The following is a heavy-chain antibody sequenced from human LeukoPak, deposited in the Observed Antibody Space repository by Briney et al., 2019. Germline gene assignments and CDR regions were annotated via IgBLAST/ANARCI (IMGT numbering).Heavy chain of an antibody. CDR2: IYTSGSP. J-gene: IGHJ5*02. Sequence: PSETLSLTCTVSGGSFSNYYWSWIRQPAGKGLEWIGRIYTSGSPNYNPSLMSRVTMSIDTSKNQFSLKLNSVTAADTAVYYCARGNWFDTWGQGTLVIVSS. CDR1: GGSFSNYY. V-gene: IGHV4-4*07. CDR3: ARGNWFDT.